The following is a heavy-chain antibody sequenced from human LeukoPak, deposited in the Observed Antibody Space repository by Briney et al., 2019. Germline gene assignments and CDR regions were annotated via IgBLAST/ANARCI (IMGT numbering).Heavy chain of an antibody. J-gene: IGHJ4*02. CDR1: GYTFTDYY. CDR2: INPNGGGT. V-gene: IGHV1-2*02. Sequence: GASVKVSCKASGYTFTDYYMHWVRQAPGQGLEWMGWINPNGGGTNYAQKFQGRVTMTRDTSFNTGYMELSSLRSDDTAVYYCARRYHYDNSAYYYGFNHWGQGTLVTASS. CDR3: ARRYHYDNSAYYYGFNH. D-gene: IGHD3-22*01.